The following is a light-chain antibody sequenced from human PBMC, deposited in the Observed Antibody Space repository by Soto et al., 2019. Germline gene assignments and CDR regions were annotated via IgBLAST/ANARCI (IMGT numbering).Light chain of an antibody. V-gene: IGLV1-40*01. CDR2: GNS. J-gene: IGLJ2*01. CDR3: QSYDSSLSVI. CDR1: SSNIGAGYD. Sequence: VLTQPPSVSGAPGQRVTISCTGSSSNIGAGYDVHWYQQLPGTAPKLLIYGNSNRPSGVPDRFSGSKSGTSASLAITGLQAEDEADYYCQSYDSSLSVIFGGGTKLTVL.